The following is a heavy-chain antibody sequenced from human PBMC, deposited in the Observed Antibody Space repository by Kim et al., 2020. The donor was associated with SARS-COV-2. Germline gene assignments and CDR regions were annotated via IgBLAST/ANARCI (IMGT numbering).Heavy chain of an antibody. J-gene: IGHJ6*03. Sequence: GGSLRLSCAASGFTFSSYGMHWVRQAPGKGLEWVAVISYDGSNKYYADSVKGRFTISRDNSKNTLYLQMNSLRAEDTAVYYCAKVYDYDSFYYYYYYMDVWGKGTTGTVSS. D-gene: IGHD3-16*01. CDR3: AKVYDYDSFYYYYYYMDV. CDR1: GFTFSSYG. V-gene: IGHV3-30*18. CDR2: ISYDGSNK.